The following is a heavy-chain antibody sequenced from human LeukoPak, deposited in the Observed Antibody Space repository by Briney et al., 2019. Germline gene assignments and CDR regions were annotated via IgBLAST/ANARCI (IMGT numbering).Heavy chain of an antibody. CDR1: GFPFSSYW. Sequence: SGGSLRLSCAAPGFPFSSYWMHWVRQAPGKGLEWVSYISSSSSTIYYADSVKGRFTFSRENAKKSLYLQMNSLRAEDTAVFYCARINPTVGVFDYWGQGTLVTVSS. J-gene: IGHJ4*02. CDR2: ISSSSSTI. V-gene: IGHV3-48*01. D-gene: IGHD4-17*01. CDR3: ARINPTVGVFDY.